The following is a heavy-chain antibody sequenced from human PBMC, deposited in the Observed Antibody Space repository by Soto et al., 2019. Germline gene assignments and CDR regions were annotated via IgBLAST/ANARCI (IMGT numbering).Heavy chain of an antibody. V-gene: IGHV4-59*01. D-gene: IGHD3-22*01. CDR1: DGSISNFY. J-gene: IGHJ4*02. CDR3: ARAPMVLTRSYFDS. CDR2: ISSSGNA. Sequence: SETLSLTCTVSDGSISNFYWGWIRQPLGKGLEWIGYISSSGNANYNPSLKSRVSISVDTSKNQFSLNLTSVTAADTGVYYCARAPMVLTRSYFDSWGQGTPVTVSS.